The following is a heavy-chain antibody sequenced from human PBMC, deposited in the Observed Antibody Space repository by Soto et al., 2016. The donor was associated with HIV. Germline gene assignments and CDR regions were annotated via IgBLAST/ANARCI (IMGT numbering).Heavy chain of an antibody. Sequence: EVQLVQSGAEVKKPGTTVKISCKASGYTFSDYYIDWVRQAPGKGLEWMGRVDPEDGKTIYVEKFQGRVTISADMSTDTAYMELSSQRSEDTAMYFCASRFGQLLVDYWGQGTLVTVSS. D-gene: IGHD3-10*01. V-gene: IGHV1-69-2*01. J-gene: IGHJ4*02. CDR2: VDPEDGKT. CDR1: GYTFSDYY. CDR3: ASRFGQLLVDY.